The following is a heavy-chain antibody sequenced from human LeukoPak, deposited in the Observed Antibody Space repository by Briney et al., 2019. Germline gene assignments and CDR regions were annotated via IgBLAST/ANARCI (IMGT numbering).Heavy chain of an antibody. Sequence: GESLKISCKGSGYSFTNYWIGWVRQMPGKGLEWMGIFYPADSDTRYSPSFQGQVTMSADKSISTAYMQWSSLKASDTAMYFCARQGELRRDFDYWGQGTLVTVSS. V-gene: IGHV5-51*01. CDR3: ARQGELRRDFDY. D-gene: IGHD1-7*01. J-gene: IGHJ4*02. CDR2: FYPADSDT. CDR1: GYSFTNYW.